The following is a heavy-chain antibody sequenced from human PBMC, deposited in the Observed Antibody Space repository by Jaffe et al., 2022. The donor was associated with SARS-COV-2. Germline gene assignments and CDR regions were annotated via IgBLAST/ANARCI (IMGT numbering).Heavy chain of an antibody. CDR2: IYYSGST. J-gene: IGHJ4*02. D-gene: IGHD6-13*01. CDR1: GGSISSSSYY. Sequence: QLQLQESGPGLVKPSETLSLTCTVSGGSISSSSYYWGWIRQPPGKGLEWIGSIYYSGSTYYNPSLKSRVTISVDTSKNQFSLKLSSVTAADTAVYYCARHIGYSSSWLIDYWGQGTLVTVSS. CDR3: ARHIGYSSSWLIDY. V-gene: IGHV4-39*01.